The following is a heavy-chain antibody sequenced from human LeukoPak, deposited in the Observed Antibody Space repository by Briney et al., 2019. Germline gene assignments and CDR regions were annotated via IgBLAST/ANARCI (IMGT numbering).Heavy chain of an antibody. J-gene: IGHJ4*02. D-gene: IGHD6-13*01. CDR1: GYTFSNFW. CDR2: IKEDGTER. CDR3: ARDFRSSWYFDY. V-gene: IGHV3-7*01. Sequence: PGGSLRLSCAASGYTFSNFWMTWVRQAPGKGLEWVASIKEDGTERYYVDSVKGRFSISRDNTNNSLYLQMNNVRAEDTAVYYCARDFRSSWYFDYWGQGTLVTVSS.